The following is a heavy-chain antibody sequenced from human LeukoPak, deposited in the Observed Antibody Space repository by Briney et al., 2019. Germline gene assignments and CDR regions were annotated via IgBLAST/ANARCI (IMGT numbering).Heavy chain of an antibody. D-gene: IGHD3-10*01. CDR2: ISSSSSTI. CDR1: GFTFSSYS. J-gene: IGHJ4*02. V-gene: IGHV3-48*01. CDR3: ASVGGLWFGELFAHLDN. Sequence: PGGSLRLSCAASGFTFSSYSMNWVRQAPGKGLEWVSYISSSSSTIYYADSVKGRFTISRDNAKNSLYLQMNSLRAEDTAVYYCASVGGLWFGELFAHLDNWGQGILVTVSS.